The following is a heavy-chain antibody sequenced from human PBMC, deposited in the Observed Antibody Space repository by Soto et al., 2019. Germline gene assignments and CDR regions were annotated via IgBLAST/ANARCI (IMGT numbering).Heavy chain of an antibody. V-gene: IGHV1-2*02. CDR3: ATDRVAFDM. Sequence: GASVKVSCKASGYMITGYYMHWLRQAPGQGLEWMGWINPKSGGTKYAEKFQGRVSMTGDTSITTAYLELSSLTSDDTAVYYCATDRVAFDMWGQGTKVTVSS. D-gene: IGHD3-22*01. CDR2: INPKSGGT. J-gene: IGHJ3*02. CDR1: GYMITGYY.